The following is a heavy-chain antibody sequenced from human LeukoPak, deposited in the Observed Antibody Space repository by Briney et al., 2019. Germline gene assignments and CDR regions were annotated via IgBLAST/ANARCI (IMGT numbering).Heavy chain of an antibody. D-gene: IGHD3-22*01. CDR2: IHHRGRT. CDR1: VYSIRSGHY. J-gene: IGHJ4*02. Sequence: SETLSLTCAVSVYSIRSGHYWGWIRPPPGNGLGWIGSIHHRGRTYHNSSRKSRGTISVDTSKNQYSLRLSSVTAADTAVYYCTRHTYFYDSPGAYYFDYWGQGTLVTVSS. CDR3: TRHTYFYDSPGAYYFDY. V-gene: IGHV4-38-2*01.